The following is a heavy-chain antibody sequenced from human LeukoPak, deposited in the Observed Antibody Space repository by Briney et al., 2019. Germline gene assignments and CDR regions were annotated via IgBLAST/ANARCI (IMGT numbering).Heavy chain of an antibody. Sequence: SETLSLTCTISGGSISSYYWSWIRQPPGKGLEWIGYIYYSGSTYYSGSTNYNPSLKSRVTISVDTSKNQFSLKLSSVTAADTAVYYCARDVGATPGYFDYWGQGTLVTVSS. CDR2: IYYSGSTYYSGST. D-gene: IGHD1-26*01. J-gene: IGHJ4*02. CDR3: ARDVGATPGYFDY. V-gene: IGHV4-59*01. CDR1: GGSISSYY.